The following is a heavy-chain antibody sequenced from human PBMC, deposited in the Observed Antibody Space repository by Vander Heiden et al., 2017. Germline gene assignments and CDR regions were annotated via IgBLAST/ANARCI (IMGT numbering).Heavy chain of an antibody. J-gene: IGHJ4*02. CDR3: AKDGADSWYNDY. Sequence: QVQLVESGGGVVQPGRSLRLSCAPSGFTFSSYGMHWVRQAPGKGLEWVAVISYDGSNKYYADSVKGRFTISRDNSKNTLYLQMNSLRAEDTAVYYCAKDGADSWYNDYWGQGTLVTVSS. V-gene: IGHV3-30*18. D-gene: IGHD6-13*01. CDR1: GFTFSSYG. CDR2: ISYDGSNK.